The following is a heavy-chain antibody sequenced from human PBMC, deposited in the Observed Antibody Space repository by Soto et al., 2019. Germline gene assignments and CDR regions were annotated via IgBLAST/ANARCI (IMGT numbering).Heavy chain of an antibody. CDR2: VWYDGSNK. D-gene: IGHD6-19*01. CDR1: GFTLSTYG. CDR3: ARPLEQWQLGFGMDF. Sequence: QVQLVESGGGVVQPGGSLRLSCAASGFTLSTYGMHWVRQAPGKGLEWVAVVWYDGSNKYYADSVKGRFTVSRDNSKNTLYLQMNSLRAEDTAVYYCARPLEQWQLGFGMDFLGQGSTVTVSS. V-gene: IGHV3-33*01. J-gene: IGHJ6*01.